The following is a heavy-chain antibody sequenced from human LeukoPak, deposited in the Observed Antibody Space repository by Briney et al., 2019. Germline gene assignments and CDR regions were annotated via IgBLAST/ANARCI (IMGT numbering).Heavy chain of an antibody. CDR1: GGSISSSSYY. CDR3: ARVWGYDAFDI. Sequence: SETLSLTCTVSGGSISSSSYYWGWIRQPPGKGLEWIGSIYHSGSTYYNPSLKSRVTISVDTSKNQFSLKLSSVTAADTAVYYCARVWGYDAFDIWGQGTMVTVSS. D-gene: IGHD2-21*01. CDR2: IYHSGST. J-gene: IGHJ3*02. V-gene: IGHV4-39*07.